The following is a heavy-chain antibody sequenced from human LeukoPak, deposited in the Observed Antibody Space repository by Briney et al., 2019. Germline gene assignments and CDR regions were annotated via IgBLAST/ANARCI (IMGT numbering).Heavy chain of an antibody. CDR3: ARPTYYYDSSGYYYENYFDY. J-gene: IGHJ4*02. CDR2: INPIFGTA. Sequence: SVKVSCKASGYTFTSYDINWVRQAPGQGLEWMGGINPIFGTANYAQKFQGRVTITTDESTSTAYMELSSLRSEDTAVYYCARPTYYYDSSGYYYENYFDYWGQGTLVTVSS. V-gene: IGHV1-69*05. D-gene: IGHD3-22*01. CDR1: GYTFTSYD.